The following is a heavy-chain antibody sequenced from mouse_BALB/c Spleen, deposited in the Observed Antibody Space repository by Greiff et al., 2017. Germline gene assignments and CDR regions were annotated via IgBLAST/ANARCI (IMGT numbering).Heavy chain of an antibody. V-gene: IGHV5-9-4*01. J-gene: IGHJ2*01. D-gene: IGHD2-1*01. CDR1: GFTFSSYA. CDR3: ARYGNYDYFDY. CDR2: ISSGGSYT. Sequence: EVMLVESGGGLVKPGGSLKLSCAASGFTFSSYAMSWVRQSPEKRLEWVAEISSGGSYTYYPDTVTGRFTISRDNAKNTLYLEMSSLRSEDTAMYYCARYGNYDYFDYWGQGTTLTVSS.